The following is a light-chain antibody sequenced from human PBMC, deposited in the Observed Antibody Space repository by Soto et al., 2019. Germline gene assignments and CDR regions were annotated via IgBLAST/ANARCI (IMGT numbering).Light chain of an antibody. J-gene: IGKJ1*01. Sequence: EIVLTQSPGTLSLSPGERATRSCRATQSVDSNYLAWYRQKPGQAPRLLIYGASRRATGVPDRFSGVGSGTDFTLTISRLEPEDFAVYYCHQYGSSPGTFGQGTKADIK. CDR2: GAS. CDR1: QSVDSNY. V-gene: IGKV3-20*01. CDR3: HQYGSSPGT.